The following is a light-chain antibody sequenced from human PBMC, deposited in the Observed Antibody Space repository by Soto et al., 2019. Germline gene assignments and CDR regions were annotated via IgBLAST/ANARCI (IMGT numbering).Light chain of an antibody. CDR3: QQYYSYPYT. V-gene: IGKV1-8*01. J-gene: IGKJ2*01. CDR1: QGISSY. CDR2: AAS. Sequence: AIRMTQSPSSFSASTGDRVTITCRASQGISSYLAWYQQKPGKAPKLLIYAASTLQSGVPSRFSGSGSGTDFTLTISCLQSEDLATYYCQQYYSYPYTFGHGTNLEIK.